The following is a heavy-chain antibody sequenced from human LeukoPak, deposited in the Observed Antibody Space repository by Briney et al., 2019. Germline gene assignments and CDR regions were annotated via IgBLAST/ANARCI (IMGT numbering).Heavy chain of an antibody. J-gene: IGHJ4*02. CDR1: GGTFSSYD. CDR3: ATDSSGYFGNY. Sequence: ASVKVSCKASGGTFSSYDITWVRQAPGQGLEWVGWISSYDGFTNYAQNLQGRVTLTTDTSTSTAYMELRSLTSDDTAVYYCATDSSGYFGNYWGQGTLVTVSS. D-gene: IGHD3-22*01. CDR2: ISSYDGFT. V-gene: IGHV1-18*01.